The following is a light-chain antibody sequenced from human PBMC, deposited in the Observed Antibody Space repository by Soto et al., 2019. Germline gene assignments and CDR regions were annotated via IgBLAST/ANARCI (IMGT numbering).Light chain of an antibody. CDR1: QSVSSY. CDR3: QHRSNWPLLP. CDR2: DAS. V-gene: IGKV3-11*01. J-gene: IGKJ4*01. Sequence: EIVLTQSPATLSLSPGERATLSCRASQSVSSYLAWYQQKPGQAPRLLIYDASNRATGIPARFSGSGSGTDFTLTISSLEPEDFAVYYCQHRSNWPLLPFGGGTKVEIK.